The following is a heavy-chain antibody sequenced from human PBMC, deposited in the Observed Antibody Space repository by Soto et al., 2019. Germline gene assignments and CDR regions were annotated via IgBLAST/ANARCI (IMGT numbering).Heavy chain of an antibody. CDR1: GFTVSSNY. V-gene: IGHV3-53*01. Sequence: PGGSLRLSCAASGFTVSSNYMSWVRQSPGKGLEWVSVMYSGGSTYYADSVKGRFTISRDNSKNTLYLQMNSLIAEDTAVYYCARDRFQVAYGMDVWGQGTTVTVSS. CDR2: MYSGGST. J-gene: IGHJ6*02. D-gene: IGHD2-15*01. CDR3: ARDRFQVAYGMDV.